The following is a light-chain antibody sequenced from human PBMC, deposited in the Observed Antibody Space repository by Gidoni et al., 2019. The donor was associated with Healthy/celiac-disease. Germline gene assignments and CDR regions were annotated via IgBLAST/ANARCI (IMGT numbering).Light chain of an antibody. CDR2: QAG. J-gene: IGLJ2*01. Sequence: SYELTQPPSVSVSPGHTASITCSGDKLGDKFACWYKQKPGQSPVLVIYQAGQRPSGIPERFSGSNSGNTATLTVSGTQAMYESDYYCQAWDSSTVVFGGGTKLTVL. CDR3: QAWDSSTVV. V-gene: IGLV3-1*01. CDR1: KLGDKF.